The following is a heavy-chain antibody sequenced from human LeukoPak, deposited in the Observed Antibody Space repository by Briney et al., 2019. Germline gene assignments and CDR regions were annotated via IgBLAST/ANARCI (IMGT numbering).Heavy chain of an antibody. CDR3: ARDGGQYYYASSAPNI. CDR2: IWYDGSNK. V-gene: IGHV3-33*01. Sequence: GGSLRLSCAASGFTFSSYCMHWVRQAPGKGLEWVAGIWYDGSNKYYADSVKGRFTISRDHSKNTLYLQMNSLRAEDTAVYYCARDGGQYYYASSAPNIWGQGTMVTVSS. D-gene: IGHD3-22*01. CDR1: GFTFSSYC. J-gene: IGHJ3*02.